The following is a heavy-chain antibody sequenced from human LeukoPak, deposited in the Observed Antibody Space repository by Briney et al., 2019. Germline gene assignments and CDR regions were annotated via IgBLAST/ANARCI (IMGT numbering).Heavy chain of an antibody. Sequence: GGSLTLSCAVSGLTFNKYAMNWVRQGPGKGLEWVSGIGASGATTYYADSVKGRFTTSRDNSKNTLFLQLKSLRADDTGGYFCAKDLEAVAGTIVNDYWGQGTPVTVSS. CDR2: IGASGATT. CDR1: GLTFNKYA. D-gene: IGHD6-19*01. J-gene: IGHJ4*02. V-gene: IGHV3-23*01. CDR3: AKDLEAVAGTIVNDY.